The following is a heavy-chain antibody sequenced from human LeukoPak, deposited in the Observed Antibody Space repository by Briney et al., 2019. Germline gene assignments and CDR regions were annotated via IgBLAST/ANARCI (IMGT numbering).Heavy chain of an antibody. CDR2: IYHSGST. Sequence: SETLSLTCTVSGYSISSGYYWGWIRQPPGKGLEWIGSIYHSGSTYYNPSLKSRVTISVDTSKNQFSLKLSSVTAADTAVYYCARDGFYDSSGYYRRDAFDIWGQGTMVTVSS. CDR3: ARDGFYDSSGYYRRDAFDI. CDR1: GYSISSGYY. J-gene: IGHJ3*02. D-gene: IGHD3-22*01. V-gene: IGHV4-38-2*02.